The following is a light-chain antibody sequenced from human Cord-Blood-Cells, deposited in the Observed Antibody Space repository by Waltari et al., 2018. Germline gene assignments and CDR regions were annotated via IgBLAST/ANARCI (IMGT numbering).Light chain of an antibody. CDR3: QSYDSSLSGVV. CDR2: GNS. V-gene: IGLV1-40*01. Sequence: QSVLTQPPSVSGAPGQRVTISCTGSSSNIGAGYHVHWYQQLPGTAPKPLIYGNSNRPSGVPDRFSGSKSGTSASLAITGLQAEDEADYYCQSYDSSLSGVVFGGGTKLTVL. J-gene: IGLJ2*01. CDR1: SSNIGAGYH.